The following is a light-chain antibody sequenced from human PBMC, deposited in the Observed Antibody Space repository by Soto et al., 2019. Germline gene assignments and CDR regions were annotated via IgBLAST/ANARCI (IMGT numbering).Light chain of an antibody. Sequence: QSVLTQPPSVSGAPGQRVTISCTGSSSNIGAGYDVHWYQQLPGTAPKLLIYGNSNRPSRVPDRFSGSKSGTSASLAITGLQAEDEADYCCQSYDSSLSGAVVFGGGTKLTVL. J-gene: IGLJ2*01. CDR1: SSNIGAGYD. V-gene: IGLV1-40*01. CDR2: GNS. CDR3: QSYDSSLSGAVV.